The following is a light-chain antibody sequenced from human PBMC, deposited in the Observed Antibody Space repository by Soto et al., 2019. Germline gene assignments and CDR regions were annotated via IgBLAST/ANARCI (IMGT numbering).Light chain of an antibody. CDR2: GSS. CDR3: QQYITSPYT. J-gene: IGKJ2*01. V-gene: IGKV3-20*01. Sequence: EVVLTQSPGTLSLSPGEGATLSCRVSQTLSSAYLAWYQQTPGQAPRLLISGSSIRATGITDRFSGGGSGTDFTLTITRLEPEDFAVYYCQQYITSPYTFGQGTKLEIK. CDR1: QTLSSAY.